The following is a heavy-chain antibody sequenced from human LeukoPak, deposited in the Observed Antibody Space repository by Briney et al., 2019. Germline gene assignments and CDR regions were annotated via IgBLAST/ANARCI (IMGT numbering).Heavy chain of an antibody. CDR2: INHSGST. CDR1: GGSFSGYY. J-gene: IGHJ4*02. Sequence: SETLSLTCAVYGGSFSGYYWSWIRQPPEKGLEWIGEINHSGSTNYNPSLKSRVTISVDTSKNQFSLKLSSVTAADTAVYYCARGPLGQLVLWGQGTLVTVSS. CDR3: ARGPLGQLVL. D-gene: IGHD6-13*01. V-gene: IGHV4-34*01.